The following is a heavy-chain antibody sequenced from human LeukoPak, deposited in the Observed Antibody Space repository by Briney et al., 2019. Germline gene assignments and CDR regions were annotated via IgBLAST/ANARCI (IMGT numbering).Heavy chain of an antibody. CDR2: ISSSGSSI. V-gene: IGHV3-48*03. CDR1: GFTFSSYE. CDR3: ARGMVRGVIITPTY. J-gene: IGHJ4*02. D-gene: IGHD3-10*01. Sequence: GGSLRLSCAASGFTFSSYEMNWVRQAPGKGLEWVSDISSSGSSIYYADSVKGRFTISRDNAKNSLYLQMNSLRAEDTAVYYCARGMVRGVIITPTYWGQGTLVTVSS.